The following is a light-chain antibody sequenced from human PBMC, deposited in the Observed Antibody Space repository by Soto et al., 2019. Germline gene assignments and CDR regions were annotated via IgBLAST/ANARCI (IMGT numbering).Light chain of an antibody. Sequence: DIQMTQSPSTLPASVGDRVTITCRASQSISSWLAWYQQNPGKAPKLLIYKSSSFESGVPSRFSGSGSGTEFTLTISSLQPDDFANYYGQEYNNYLIYLGQGTRLESK. J-gene: IGKJ5*01. CDR2: KSS. CDR3: QEYNNYLIY. V-gene: IGKV1-5*03. CDR1: QSISSW.